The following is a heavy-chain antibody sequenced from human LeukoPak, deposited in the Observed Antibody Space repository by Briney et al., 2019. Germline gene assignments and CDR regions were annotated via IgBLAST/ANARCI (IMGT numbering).Heavy chain of an antibody. CDR3: ARDYSGSGSLDY. CDR1: GFTFSSHA. V-gene: IGHV3-30*03. J-gene: IGHJ4*02. CDR2: ISSDGGDK. Sequence: PGGSLRLSCAASGFTFSSHAMHWVRQAPGKGLEWVAVISSDGGDKYYTDSVKGRFTISRDNSKNTLYLQMNSLGAEDTALYSCARDYSGSGSLDYWGQGTLVTVSS. D-gene: IGHD3-10*01.